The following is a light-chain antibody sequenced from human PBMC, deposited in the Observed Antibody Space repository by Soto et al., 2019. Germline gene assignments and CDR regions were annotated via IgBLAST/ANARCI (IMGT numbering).Light chain of an antibody. V-gene: IGKV1-33*01. Sequence: DIQVTQSPSSLSASVGDRVTITCQASQDINNYLDWYQQKPGKAPKLLIYRASNWIRGVPSRYSGGGSGTDFPFTISSLQPEEFATYYWKQYDNLPYTFGQGPKLEI. CDR3: KQYDNLPYT. J-gene: IGKJ2*01. CDR1: QDINNY. CDR2: RAS.